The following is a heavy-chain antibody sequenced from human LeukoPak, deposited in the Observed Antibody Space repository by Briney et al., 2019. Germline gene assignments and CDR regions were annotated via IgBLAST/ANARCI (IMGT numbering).Heavy chain of an antibody. CDR3: ARDPDFWTGYYYFDY. CDR2: ISYSGTA. Sequence: SETLSLTCTVSGGSISNRNYYWGWIRQPPGKGLEWIGSISYSGTAYYNPSLKSRVTISVDTSKNQFSLNLNSVTAADTAVYYCARDPDFWTGYYYFDYWGQGTLVTVSP. J-gene: IGHJ4*02. D-gene: IGHD3/OR15-3a*01. CDR1: GGSISNRNYY. V-gene: IGHV4-39*07.